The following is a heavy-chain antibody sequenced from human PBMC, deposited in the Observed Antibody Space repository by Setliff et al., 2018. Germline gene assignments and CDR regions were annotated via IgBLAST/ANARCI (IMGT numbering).Heavy chain of an antibody. V-gene: IGHV4-4*02. CDR1: GGSISSSNW. D-gene: IGHD3-16*02. J-gene: IGHJ5*02. CDR2: IYHSGGT. Sequence: SETLSLTCAVSGGSISSSNWWSWVRQPPGKGLEWIGEIYHSGGTNYNPSLKSRVTIPVDKSKNQFSLKLSSVTAADTAVYYCARALPLGFRSALIPWGQGTLVTVSS. CDR3: ARALPLGFRSALIP.